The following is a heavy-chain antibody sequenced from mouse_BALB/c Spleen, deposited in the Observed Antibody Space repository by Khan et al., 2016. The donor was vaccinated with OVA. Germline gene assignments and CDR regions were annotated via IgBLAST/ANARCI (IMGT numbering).Heavy chain of an antibody. CDR2: INPDSRTI. J-gene: IGHJ4*01. CDR3: ARGLRRYYYAMDY. Sequence: EVKLLESGGGLVQPGGSLKLSCAASGFDFSRYWMTWVRQAPGKGLEWIGEINPDSRTINYTPYLKDNFIISRDNAKNTLFLQLSKVRSEDTGAYFGARGLRRYYYAMDYWGQGTSVTVSS. D-gene: IGHD2-2*01. CDR1: GFDFSRYW. V-gene: IGHV4-1*02.